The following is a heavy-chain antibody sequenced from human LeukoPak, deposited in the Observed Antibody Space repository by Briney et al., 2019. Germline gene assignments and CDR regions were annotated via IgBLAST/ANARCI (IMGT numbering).Heavy chain of an antibody. V-gene: IGHV3-73*01. CDR3: TRVVAGGEDY. D-gene: IGHD6-19*01. J-gene: IGHJ4*02. CDR2: IRSKANSYAT. CDR1: GFTFSGSA. Sequence: GGSLRLSCAASGFTFSGSAMHWVRQASGKGLEWVGRIRSKANSYATAYAASVKGRFTISRDDSKNMAYLQMNSLKTEDTAVYYCTRVVAGGEDYWGQGTLVTVSS.